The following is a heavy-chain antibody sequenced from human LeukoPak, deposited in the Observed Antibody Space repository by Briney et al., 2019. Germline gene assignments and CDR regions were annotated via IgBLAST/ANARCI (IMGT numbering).Heavy chain of an antibody. D-gene: IGHD4-17*01. J-gene: IGHJ3*02. V-gene: IGHV4-59*04. CDR3: AHTQDYGDHGKGAFDI. Sequence: PSETLSLTCTVSGGSISSYYWSWIRQPPGKGLEWIGYIYYSGSTYYNPSLKSRVTISVDTSKNQFSLKLSSVTAADTAVYYCAHTQDYGDHGKGAFDIWGQGTMVTVSS. CDR1: GGSISSYY. CDR2: IYYSGST.